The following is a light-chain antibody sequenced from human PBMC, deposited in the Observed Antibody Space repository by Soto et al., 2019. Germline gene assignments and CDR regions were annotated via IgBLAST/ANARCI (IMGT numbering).Light chain of an antibody. Sequence: QSALTQPPSASGSPGQSVTISCTGTSSDVGGYNYVSWDQHHPGKAPKLIIYEVYKRPSGVPDRFSGSKSGTTAALTVSGLQAEDEADYYCSSYVGTNSYVFGTGTKLTVL. CDR1: SSDVGGYNY. V-gene: IGLV2-8*01. CDR3: SSYVGTNSYV. J-gene: IGLJ1*01. CDR2: EVY.